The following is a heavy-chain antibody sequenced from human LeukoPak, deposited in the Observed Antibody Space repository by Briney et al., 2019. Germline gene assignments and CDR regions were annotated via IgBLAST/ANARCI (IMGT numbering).Heavy chain of an antibody. V-gene: IGHV1-2*02. CDR3: ARSRNFAVVPAASFDP. Sequence: ASVKVSCKASGYTFTGYYMHWVRQAPGQGLEWMGWINPNSGGTNYAQKFQGRVTMTRDTSISTAYMELSMLRSDDTAVYYCARSRNFAVVPAASFDPWGQGTLVTVSS. D-gene: IGHD2-2*01. CDR1: GYTFTGYY. CDR2: INPNSGGT. J-gene: IGHJ5*02.